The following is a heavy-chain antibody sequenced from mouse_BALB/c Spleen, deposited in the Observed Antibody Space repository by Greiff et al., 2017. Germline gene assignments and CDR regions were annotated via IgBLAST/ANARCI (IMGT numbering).Heavy chain of an antibody. J-gene: IGHJ2*01. Sequence: QVQLKESGAELARPGASVKLSCKASGYTFTSYWMQWVKQRPGQGLEWIGAIYPGDGDTRYTQKFKGKATLTADKSSSTAYMQLSSFASEDSAVYYCARGGVRGYFDYWGQGTTLTVSS. CDR2: IYPGDGDT. V-gene: IGHV1-87*01. D-gene: IGHD5-1*01. CDR1: GYTFTSYW. CDR3: ARGGVRGYFDY.